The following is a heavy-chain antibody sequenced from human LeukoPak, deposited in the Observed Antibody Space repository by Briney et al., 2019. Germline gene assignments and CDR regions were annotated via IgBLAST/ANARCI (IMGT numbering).Heavy chain of an antibody. Sequence: SETLSLTCTVSGGSVSSGSYYWSWIRQPPGKGLEWIGYIYYSGSTNYNPSLKSRVTISVDTSKNQFSLKLSSVTAADTAVYYCARDQNGSGSYYKDAFDIWGQGTMVTVSS. CDR2: IYYSGST. D-gene: IGHD3-10*01. CDR1: GGSVSSGSYY. V-gene: IGHV4-61*01. CDR3: ARDQNGSGSYYKDAFDI. J-gene: IGHJ3*02.